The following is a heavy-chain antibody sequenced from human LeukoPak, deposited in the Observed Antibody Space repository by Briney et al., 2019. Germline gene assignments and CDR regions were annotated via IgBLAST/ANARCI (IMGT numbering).Heavy chain of an antibody. J-gene: IGHJ3*02. Sequence: SETLSLTCTVSGGSISSYYWSWIRQPPGKGLEWIGYIYYSGSTNYNPSLKSRVTISVDTSKNQFSLKLSSVTAADTAVYYCARRPIVVVPAARARAAFDIWGQGTMVTVSS. V-gene: IGHV4-59*12. D-gene: IGHD2-2*01. CDR2: IYYSGST. CDR1: GGSISSYY. CDR3: ARRPIVVVPAARARAAFDI.